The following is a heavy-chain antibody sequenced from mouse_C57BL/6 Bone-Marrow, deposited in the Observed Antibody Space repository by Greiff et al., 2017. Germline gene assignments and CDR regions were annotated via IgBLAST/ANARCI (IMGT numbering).Heavy chain of an antibody. J-gene: IGHJ4*01. V-gene: IGHV1-18*01. Sequence: DVKLVESGPELVKPGASVKIPCKASGYTFTDYNMDWVKQSHGKSLEWIGDINPNNGGTIYNQKFKGKATLTVDKSSSTAYMELRSLTSEDTAVYYCARDGNYLYYAMDYWGQGTSVTVSS. CDR1: GYTFTDYN. CDR3: ARDGNYLYYAMDY. CDR2: INPNNGGT. D-gene: IGHD2-1*01.